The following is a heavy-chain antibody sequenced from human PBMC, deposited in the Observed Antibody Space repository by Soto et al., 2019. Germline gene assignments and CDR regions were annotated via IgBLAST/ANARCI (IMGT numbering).Heavy chain of an antibody. J-gene: IGHJ4*02. CDR2: ISKSDYT. Sequence: KPGGSLRLSCTVSGFAFNNYGINWVRQAPGKGLEWVSSISKSDYTYYSDSVKGRFTISRDNAKNSVSLQMNTLRVEDTAVHYCAREDSIIIPAVSDFWGQGTLVTVSS. D-gene: IGHD2-2*01. CDR3: AREDSIIIPAVSDF. V-gene: IGHV3-21*01. CDR1: GFAFNNYG.